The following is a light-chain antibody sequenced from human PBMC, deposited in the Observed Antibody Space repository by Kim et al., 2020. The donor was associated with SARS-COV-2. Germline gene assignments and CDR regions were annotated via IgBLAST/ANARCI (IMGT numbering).Light chain of an antibody. V-gene: IGKV3-20*01. Sequence: EIVLTQSPGTLSLSPGERATLSCRASQSVSSSYLVWYQQKLGQAPRLLIYGASSRATGIPDRFSGSGSGTDFTLTISRLEPEDFAVYYGQLYGSSTYTFGQGTKLEI. J-gene: IGKJ2*01. CDR1: QSVSSSY. CDR3: QLYGSSTYT. CDR2: GAS.